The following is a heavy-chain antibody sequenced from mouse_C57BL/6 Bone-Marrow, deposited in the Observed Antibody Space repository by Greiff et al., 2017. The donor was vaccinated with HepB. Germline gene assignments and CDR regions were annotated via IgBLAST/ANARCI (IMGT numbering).Heavy chain of an antibody. V-gene: IGHV10-1*01. D-gene: IGHD6-5*01. CDR3: VRQRAYKGLAMDY. J-gene: IGHJ4*01. CDR1: GFSFNTYA. Sequence: GGGLVQPKGSLKLSCAASGFSFNTYAMNWVRQAPGKGLEWVARIRSKSNNYATYYADSVKDRFTISRDDSESMLYLQMNNLKTEDTAMYYCVRQRAYKGLAMDYWGQGTSVTVSS. CDR2: IRSKSNNYAT.